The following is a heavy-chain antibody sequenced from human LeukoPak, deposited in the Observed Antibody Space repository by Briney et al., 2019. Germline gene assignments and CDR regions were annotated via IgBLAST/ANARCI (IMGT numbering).Heavy chain of an antibody. CDR1: LGSLTSSSNF. V-gene: IGHV4-39*01. CDR3: ARHIFYETTDAFVI. D-gene: IGHD2/OR15-2a*01. J-gene: IGHJ3*02. Sequence: PSEALSLTRTLSLGSLTSSSNFWGWIRQPPGKGLEWIGCISYSVSAYYNPSLKSRLTISGDTSKNQFSLKLISVTAADTAVYYCARHIFYETTDAFVIWGEGTMVIVSS. CDR2: ISYSVSA.